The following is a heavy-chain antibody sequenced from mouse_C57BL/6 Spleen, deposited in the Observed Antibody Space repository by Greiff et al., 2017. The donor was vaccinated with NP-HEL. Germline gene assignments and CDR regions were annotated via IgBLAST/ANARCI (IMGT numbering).Heavy chain of an antibody. Sequence: QVQLQQSGAELARPGASVKMSCKASGYTFTSYTMHWVKQRPGQGLEWIGYINPSSGYTKYNQKFKDKATLTADKSSSTAYMQLSSLTSEDSAVYYCARWSTTVLDDWGQGTTLTVSS. CDR2: INPSSGYT. CDR3: ARWSTTVLDD. J-gene: IGHJ2*01. D-gene: IGHD1-1*01. V-gene: IGHV1-4*01. CDR1: GYTFTSYT.